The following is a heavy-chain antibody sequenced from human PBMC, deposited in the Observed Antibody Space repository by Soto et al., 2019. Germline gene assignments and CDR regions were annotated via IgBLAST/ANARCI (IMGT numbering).Heavy chain of an antibody. CDR2: ISYDGDNK. D-gene: IGHD1-1*01. CDR1: GITFSYHA. J-gene: IGHJ6*02. Sequence: GGSLRLSCAASGITFSYHALNWVRQAPGKGLEWVAVISYDGDNKYIAEAVRGRLTISRDNPKNTVSLQMNSLRTEDTAMYFCARGTTTSAFSVMDVWGQGTTVTVSS. V-gene: IGHV3-30-3*01. CDR3: ARGTTTSAFSVMDV.